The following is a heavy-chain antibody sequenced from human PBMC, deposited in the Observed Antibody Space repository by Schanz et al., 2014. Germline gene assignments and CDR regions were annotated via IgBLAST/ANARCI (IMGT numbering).Heavy chain of an antibody. J-gene: IGHJ6*02. D-gene: IGHD2-2*01. CDR3: ARDAMGADV. Sequence: EVQLVESGGGLISPGGSLRLSCVASGFTFNYVWMSWVRQAPGKGLEWVGRIRSKADGGTTDYAAPVKGRFTISRDDSKNTLFLQINSLKTEDTAVYYCARDAMGADVWGHGTTVTVSS. CDR1: GFTFNYVW. CDR2: IRSKADGGTT. V-gene: IGHV3-15*01.